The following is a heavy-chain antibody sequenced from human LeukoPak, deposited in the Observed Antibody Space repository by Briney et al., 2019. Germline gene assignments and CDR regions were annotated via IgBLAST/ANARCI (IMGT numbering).Heavy chain of an antibody. CDR2: INWNGGST. D-gene: IGHD4-11*01. CDR3: AKSGRRYSNYGNNYYYYMDV. V-gene: IGHV3-20*04. CDR1: GFTFDDYG. Sequence: GGSLRLSCAASGFTFDDYGMSWVRQAPGKGLEWVSGINWNGGSTGYADSVKGRFTISRDNSKNTLYLQMNSLRAEDTAVYYCAKSGRRYSNYGNNYYYYMDVWGKGTTVTVSS. J-gene: IGHJ6*03.